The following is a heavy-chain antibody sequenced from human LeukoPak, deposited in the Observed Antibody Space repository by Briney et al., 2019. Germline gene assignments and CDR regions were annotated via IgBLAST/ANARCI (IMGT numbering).Heavy chain of an antibody. J-gene: IGHJ3*02. CDR1: GGTFSSYA. Sequence: SVKVSCKASGGTFSSYAISWVRQAPGQGLEWMGGIIPIFGTANYAQKFQGRVTITTDESTSTAYMELSSLRSEDTAVYYCARGSVGWLNAFDIWGQGTMVTVSS. CDR3: ARGSVGWLNAFDI. CDR2: IIPIFGTA. V-gene: IGHV1-69*05. D-gene: IGHD3-22*01.